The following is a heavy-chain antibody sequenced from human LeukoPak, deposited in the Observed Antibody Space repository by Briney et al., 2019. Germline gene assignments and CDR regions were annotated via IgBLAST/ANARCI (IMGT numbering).Heavy chain of an antibody. Sequence: ASVKVSCKASGYTFTGYYMHWVRQAPGQGLEWMGRISAYNGNTNYAQKLQGRVTMTTDTSTSTAYMELRSLRSDDTAVYYCARVVYYGSGTTNWFDPWGQGTLVTVSS. J-gene: IGHJ5*02. D-gene: IGHD3-10*01. V-gene: IGHV1-18*04. CDR2: ISAYNGNT. CDR1: GYTFTGYY. CDR3: ARVVYYGSGTTNWFDP.